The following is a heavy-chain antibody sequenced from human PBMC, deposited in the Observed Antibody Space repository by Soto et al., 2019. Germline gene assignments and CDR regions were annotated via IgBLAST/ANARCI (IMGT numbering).Heavy chain of an antibody. J-gene: IGHJ5*02. CDR3: GGVLKRTARRGAMKRGWFDP. V-gene: IGHV4-34*01. Sequence: SETLSLTCAVYGGSFTDYYWSWIRQPPGKGLEWIGEVNHGGSNNYNPSLKSRVTISVDTSKNQFSLSLNSVTAADTAGYCCGGVLKRTARRGAMKRGWFDPWGQGIVVNVSS. CDR2: VNHGGSN. D-gene: IGHD3-10*01. CDR1: GGSFTDYY.